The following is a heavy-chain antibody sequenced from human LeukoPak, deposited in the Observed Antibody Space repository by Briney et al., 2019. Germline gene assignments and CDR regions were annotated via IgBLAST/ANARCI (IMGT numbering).Heavy chain of an antibody. J-gene: IGHJ4*02. CDR3: ARKLWFGEFYFDY. CDR1: GGSISSYY. V-gene: IGHV4-59*08. D-gene: IGHD3-10*01. Sequence: SETLSLTCTVSGGSISSYYWGWIRQPPGKGLEWIGYIYYSGSTNYNPSLKSRVTISVDTSKNQFSLKLSSVTAADTAVYYCARKLWFGEFYFDYWGQGTLVTVSS. CDR2: IYYSGST.